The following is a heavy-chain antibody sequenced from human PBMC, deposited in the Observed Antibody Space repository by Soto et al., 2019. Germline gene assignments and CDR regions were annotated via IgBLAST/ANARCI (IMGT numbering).Heavy chain of an antibody. Sequence: QVQLVQSGAEVKKPGASVKVYCKASGYTFTSYYMHWVRQAPGQGLEWMGIINPSGGSTSYAQKFLGRVTMTRDTSPSTVYMELSSLRSEDTAVYYCAREQGGAFDIWGQGTMVTVSS. CDR2: INPSGGST. J-gene: IGHJ3*02. V-gene: IGHV1-46*01. D-gene: IGHD3-16*01. CDR3: AREQGGAFDI. CDR1: GYTFTSYY.